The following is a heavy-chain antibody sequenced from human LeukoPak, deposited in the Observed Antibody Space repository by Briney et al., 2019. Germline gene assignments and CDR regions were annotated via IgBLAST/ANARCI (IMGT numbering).Heavy chain of an antibody. CDR1: GYTFTCYY. Sequence: ASVKVSCKASGYTFTCYYMHWVRQAPGQGLEWMGWINPNSGGTNYAQKFQGRVTMTRNTSISTAYMELSSLRSEDTAVYYCARGDSSGWTDWGQGTLVTVSS. V-gene: IGHV1-2*02. CDR3: ARGDSSGWTD. D-gene: IGHD6-19*01. J-gene: IGHJ4*02. CDR2: INPNSGGT.